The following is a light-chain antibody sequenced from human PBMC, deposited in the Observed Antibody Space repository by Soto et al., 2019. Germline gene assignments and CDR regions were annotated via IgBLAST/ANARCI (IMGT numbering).Light chain of an antibody. J-gene: IGKJ5*01. V-gene: IGKV3-11*01. CDR1: QSLSRT. CDR3: QQRSNWGIT. CDR2: GAS. Sequence: ERVMTQSPASLPVSPGERATLSCRASQSLSRTLAWYQQKPGQAPRLLIYGASTRATGIPARFSGSGSGTDFTLTISSLEPEDFAVYYCQQRSNWGITFGQGTRLEIK.